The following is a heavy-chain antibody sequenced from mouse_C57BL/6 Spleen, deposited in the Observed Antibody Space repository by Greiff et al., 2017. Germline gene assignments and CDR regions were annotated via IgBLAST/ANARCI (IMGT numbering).Heavy chain of an antibody. CDR1: GYAFTNYL. J-gene: IGHJ4*01. CDR2: INPGSGGT. CDR3: ARSKETMDY. V-gene: IGHV1-54*01. Sequence: LQESGAELVRPGTSVKVSCKASGYAFTNYLIEWVKQRPGQGLEWIGVINPGSGGTNYNEKFKGKATLTADKSSSTAYMQLSSLTSEDSAVYFCARSKETMDYWGQGTSVTVSS.